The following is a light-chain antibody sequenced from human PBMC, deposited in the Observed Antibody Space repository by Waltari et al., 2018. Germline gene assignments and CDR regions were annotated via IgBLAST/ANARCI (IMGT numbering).Light chain of an antibody. J-gene: IGLJ1*01. CDR1: SSDVGGFNY. CDR2: DVT. Sequence: QSALTPPRSVSGSPGRSGTISCTGTSSDVGGFNYVSWFQQHPGKAPKPIIYDVTKRPSGVPGRCTGSKSGHTASLTISGLQAEDDSDYYCCACGGLYTYVFGTATNVTGL. V-gene: IGLV2-11*01. CDR3: CACGGLYTYV.